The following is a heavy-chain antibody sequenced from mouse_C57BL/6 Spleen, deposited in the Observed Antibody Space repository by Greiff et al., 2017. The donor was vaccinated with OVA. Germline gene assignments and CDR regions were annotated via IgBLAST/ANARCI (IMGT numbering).Heavy chain of an antibody. CDR3: ARTTVVAPDY. Sequence: EVQLVESGGGLVKPGGSLKLSCAASGFTFSDYEMHWVRQAPEKGLEWVAYISSGSSTIYYADTVKGRFTISRDNAKNTLFLQMTSLRSEDTAMYYCARTTVVAPDYWGQGTTLTVSS. CDR2: ISSGSSTI. J-gene: IGHJ2*01. V-gene: IGHV5-17*01. D-gene: IGHD1-1*01. CDR1: GFTFSDYE.